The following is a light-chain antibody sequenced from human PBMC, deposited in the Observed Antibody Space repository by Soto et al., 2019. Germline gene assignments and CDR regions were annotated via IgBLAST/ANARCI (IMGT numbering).Light chain of an antibody. Sequence: DIQLTQSPSSLSASVGDRVTISFRASQSISSRLAWYQQKPGKAPNLLIYDASSLQSGVPSRFSGSGSGTEFTLTISSLQPDDSATYYCQQYNSHDDIAFGRGTKVDIK. CDR2: DAS. V-gene: IGKV1-5*01. CDR1: QSISSR. CDR3: QQYNSHDDIA. J-gene: IGKJ4*01.